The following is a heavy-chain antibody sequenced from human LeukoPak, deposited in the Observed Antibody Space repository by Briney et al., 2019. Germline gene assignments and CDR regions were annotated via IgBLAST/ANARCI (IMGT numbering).Heavy chain of an antibody. J-gene: IGHJ3*02. CDR3: ATPLGYCSSTSCYGGDAFDI. CDR2: INHSGST. V-gene: IGHV4-34*01. CDR1: GGSFSGYY. Sequence: SETLSLTCAVYGGSFSGYYWSWIRQPPGKGLEWIGEINHSGSTNYNPSLKSRVTISVDTSKNQFSLKLSSVTAADTAVYYCATPLGYCSSTSCYGGDAFDIWGQGTMVTVSS. D-gene: IGHD2-2*01.